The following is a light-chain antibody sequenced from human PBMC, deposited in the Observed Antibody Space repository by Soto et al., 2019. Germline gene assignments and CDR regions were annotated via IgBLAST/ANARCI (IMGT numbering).Light chain of an antibody. V-gene: IGKV1-39*01. J-gene: IGKJ4*01. CDR3: QQDFRYSLT. CDR2: AAS. CDR1: QSVDNC. Sequence: LHISQSPSYLSASALYTVTRTCRASQSVDNCLKWYQQKPGKAPGFLIYAASTLQGGVPSRFSASGSGTEFTLTISSLQPDDFATYYCQQDFRYSLTFGAGTKVDIK.